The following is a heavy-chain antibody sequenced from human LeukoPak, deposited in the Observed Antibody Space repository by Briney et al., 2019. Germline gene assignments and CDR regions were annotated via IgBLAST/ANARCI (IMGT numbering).Heavy chain of an antibody. CDR1: GFTFSSYA. D-gene: IGHD3-22*01. V-gene: IGHV3-23*01. CDR3: AKSRDSSGYYADAFDI. CDR2: ISGSGGST. J-gene: IGHJ3*02. Sequence: GGSLRLSCAASGFTFSSYAMSWVRQAPGKGLEWVPAISGSGGSTYYADSVKGRFTISRDNSKNTLYLQMNSLRAEDTAVYYCAKSRDSSGYYADAFDIWGQGTMVTVSS.